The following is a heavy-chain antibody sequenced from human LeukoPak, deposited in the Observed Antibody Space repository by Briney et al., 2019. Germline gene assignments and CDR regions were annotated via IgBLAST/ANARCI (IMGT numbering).Heavy chain of an antibody. J-gene: IGHJ4*02. CDR1: GFSFSSYW. D-gene: IGHD6-19*01. CDR2: IKQDGSEK. CDR3: TRDIAVAGTLDY. Sequence: GGSLRLSCAASGFSFSSYWMSRVREAPGKGLEWVANIKQDGSEKYYVDSVKGRFTISRDNARNSLFLQMNSLRAEDTAVYYCTRDIAVAGTLDYWGQGTLVTVSS. V-gene: IGHV3-7*01.